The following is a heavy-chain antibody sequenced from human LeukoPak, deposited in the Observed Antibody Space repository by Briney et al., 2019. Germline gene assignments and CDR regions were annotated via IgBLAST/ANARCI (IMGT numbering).Heavy chain of an antibody. CDR1: GYTFTSYG. Sequence: ASVKVSCKASGYTFTSYGISWVRQAPGQGLEWMGWISAYNGNTKYAQKLQGRVTMTTDTSTNTAYMELRSLRSDDTAVYYCARVYCSSTSCYPPDYWGQGTLVTVSS. CDR3: ARVYCSSTSCYPPDY. CDR2: ISAYNGNT. V-gene: IGHV1-18*01. J-gene: IGHJ4*02. D-gene: IGHD2-2*01.